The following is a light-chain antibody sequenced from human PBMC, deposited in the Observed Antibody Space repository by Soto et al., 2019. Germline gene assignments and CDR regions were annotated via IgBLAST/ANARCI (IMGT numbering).Light chain of an antibody. CDR1: QSVSSSY. V-gene: IGKV3-20*01. Sequence: EIVLTQSPGTLSLSPGERATLSCRASQSVSSSYLAWYQQKPGQAPRLLIYGASSRATGIPDRFSGSGSGTDLTIAIIRLEADYVAVYYCQQYGSSPPYTFGQGTKLEIK. J-gene: IGKJ2*01. CDR3: QQYGSSPPYT. CDR2: GAS.